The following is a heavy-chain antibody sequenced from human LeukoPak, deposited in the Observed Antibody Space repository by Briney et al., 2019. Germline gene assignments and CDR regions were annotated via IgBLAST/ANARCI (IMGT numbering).Heavy chain of an antibody. V-gene: IGHV3-13*01. Sequence: GGSLRLSCAASGLTFSSYDMHWVRQATGKGLEWVSAIGTAGDTYYPGSVKGRFTISRENAKNSLYLQMNSLRAGDTAVYYCARSLGKWGYYFDYWGQGTLVTVSS. D-gene: IGHD3-16*01. CDR1: GLTFSSYD. CDR3: ARSLGKWGYYFDY. CDR2: IGTAGDT. J-gene: IGHJ4*02.